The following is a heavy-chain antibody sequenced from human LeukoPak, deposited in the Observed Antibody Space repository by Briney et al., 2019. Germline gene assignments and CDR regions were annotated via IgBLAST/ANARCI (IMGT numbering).Heavy chain of an antibody. Sequence: GGSLRLSCAASGFTFSSYEMNWVRQAPGKGLEWISYIGSSGSTVYYADSVKGRFTISRDNAKNSLYLQMNSLRADDTAVYYCARESVMVTLYYYYYMDVWGKGTTVTVSS. CDR2: IGSSGSTV. CDR1: GFTFSSYE. CDR3: ARESVMVTLYYYYYMDV. J-gene: IGHJ6*03. D-gene: IGHD5-18*01. V-gene: IGHV3-48*03.